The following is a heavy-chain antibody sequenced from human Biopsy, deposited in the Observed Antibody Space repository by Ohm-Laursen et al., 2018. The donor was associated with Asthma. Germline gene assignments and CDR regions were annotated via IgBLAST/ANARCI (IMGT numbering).Heavy chain of an antibody. D-gene: IGHD1-20*01. V-gene: IGHV3-30*18. Sequence: SLRLSCAASGVDLSSYGMNWVRQAPGKGLEWVAVIAYDGSKKYYADSVKGRFTISRDNSKNTLYLQMNSLRGEDTAVYYCVKGRYKWNDGYYGLDVWGQGTTVTVSS. CDR2: IAYDGSKK. CDR3: VKGRYKWNDGYYGLDV. CDR1: GVDLSSYG. J-gene: IGHJ6*02.